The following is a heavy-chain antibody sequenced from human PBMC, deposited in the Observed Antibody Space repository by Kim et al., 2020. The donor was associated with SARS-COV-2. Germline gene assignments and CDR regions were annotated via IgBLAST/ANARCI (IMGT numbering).Heavy chain of an antibody. V-gene: IGHV3-33*01. CDR3: ARDVSTGGRNYGMDV. J-gene: IGHJ6*02. Sequence: GGSLRLSCAASGFTFSSYGMHWVRQAPGKGLEWVAVIWYDGSNKYYADSVKGRFTISRDNSKNTLYLQMNSLRAEDTAVYYCARDVSTGGRNYGMDVWGQGTTVTVSS. CDR2: IWYDGSNK. CDR1: GFTFSSYG. D-gene: IGHD6-25*01.